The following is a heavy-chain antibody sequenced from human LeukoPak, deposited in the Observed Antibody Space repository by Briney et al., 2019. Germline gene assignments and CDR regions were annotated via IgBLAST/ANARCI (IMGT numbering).Heavy chain of an antibody. CDR1: GYIFTAYY. D-gene: IGHD4-17*01. V-gene: IGHV1-2*06. J-gene: IGHJ4*02. Sequence: ASVKVSCKASGYIFTAYYIHWVRQAPRQGLEWVGRIHPSSGGTEYAQNFQGRVTVTRDTSITTAYMELNRLTSDDTAVYYCARNYGDLGGQGTLVTVSS. CDR3: ARNYGDL. CDR2: IHPSSGGT.